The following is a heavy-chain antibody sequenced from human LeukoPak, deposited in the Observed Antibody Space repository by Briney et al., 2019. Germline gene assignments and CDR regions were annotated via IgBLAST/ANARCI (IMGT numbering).Heavy chain of an antibody. CDR1: EYTPTDLF. J-gene: IGHJ4*02. V-gene: IGHV1-24*01. D-gene: IGHD1-7*01. CDR2: FDPEDGET. Sequence: ASVTVSFKVSEYTPTDLFMHWVRQAPGKGLEWMGGFDPEDGETIYAHEFQGRVTMTEDISTDTAYMELTSLRSEDTAVYYCATGSAGNYYFDLWGQGTLLTVSS. CDR3: ATGSAGNYYFDL.